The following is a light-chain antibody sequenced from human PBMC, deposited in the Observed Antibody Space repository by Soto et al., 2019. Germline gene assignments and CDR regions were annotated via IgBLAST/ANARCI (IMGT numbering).Light chain of an antibody. CDR3: SSYAGSNDNVV. V-gene: IGLV2-8*01. CDR1: SSDIGAYNY. J-gene: IGLJ2*01. Sequence: QSVLTQPPSASGSRGQSVTISVTGTSSDIGAYNYVSWYQLHPAKDPKLMIYEVTTRPSGVPDRFSGSKSGNTASLTVSGLQAEDEADYYCSSYAGSNDNVVFGGGTKVTVL. CDR2: EVT.